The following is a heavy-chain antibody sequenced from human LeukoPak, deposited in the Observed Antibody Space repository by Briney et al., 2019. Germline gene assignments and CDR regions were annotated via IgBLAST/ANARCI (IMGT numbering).Heavy chain of an antibody. CDR1: GGSISSTNHY. Sequence: SETLSLTCTVSGGSISSTNHYWGWIRQPPGKGLVWIGNIYYTGSATYYNPSLKSRVTMSVDTSKNQFSLKLSSVTAADTAVYYCARTYYDFWSGFDAFDIWGQGTMVTVSS. D-gene: IGHD3-3*01. CDR3: ARTYYDFWSGFDAFDI. J-gene: IGHJ3*02. V-gene: IGHV4-39*07. CDR2: IYYTGSAT.